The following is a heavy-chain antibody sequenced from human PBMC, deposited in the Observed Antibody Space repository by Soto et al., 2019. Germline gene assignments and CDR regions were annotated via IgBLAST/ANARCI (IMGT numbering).Heavy chain of an antibody. CDR1: GYTLTELS. Sequence: ASVKVSCKVSGYTLTELSMHWVRQAPGKGLEWMGGFDPEDGETIYAQKFQGRVTMTEDTSTDTAYMELSSLRSEDTAVYYCATARRIWDSSGYYPPRYYYYYYGMDVWGQGTTVTVSS. D-gene: IGHD3-22*01. CDR3: ATARRIWDSSGYYPPRYYYYYYGMDV. V-gene: IGHV1-24*01. J-gene: IGHJ6*02. CDR2: FDPEDGET.